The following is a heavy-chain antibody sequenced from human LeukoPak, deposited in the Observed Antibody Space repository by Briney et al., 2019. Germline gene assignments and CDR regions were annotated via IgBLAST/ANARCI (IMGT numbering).Heavy chain of an antibody. CDR2: INPNSGGT. Sequence: ASVKVSCKASGYTFTGYYMHWVRQAPGQGPEWMGWINPNSGGTDYAQEFQGRVTMTRDTSISTAYMELSSLRSDDTALYYCAVGTTGTTGYDYWGQGTLVTVSS. CDR1: GYTFTGYY. CDR3: AVGTTGTTGYDY. J-gene: IGHJ4*02. V-gene: IGHV1-2*02. D-gene: IGHD1-1*01.